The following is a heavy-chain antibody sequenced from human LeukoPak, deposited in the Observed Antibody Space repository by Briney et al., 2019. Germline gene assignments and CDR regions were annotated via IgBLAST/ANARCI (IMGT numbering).Heavy chain of an antibody. CDR2: IYYGGNT. D-gene: IGHD3-10*01. CDR3: ASGPRNYYYSGSYHY. J-gene: IGHJ4*02. CDR1: GGSFNSDDYY. V-gene: IGHV4-61*08. Sequence: SETLSLACGVSGGSFNSDDYYWNWIRQPPGRGLEWIGYIYYGGNTNYNPSLRSRVTISMDTSKNQFSLKVNSVTAADTAVYFCASGPRNYYYSGSYHYWGQGTLVTVSS.